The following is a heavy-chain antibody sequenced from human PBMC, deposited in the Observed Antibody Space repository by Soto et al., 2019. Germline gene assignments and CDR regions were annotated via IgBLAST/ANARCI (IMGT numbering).Heavy chain of an antibody. V-gene: IGHV4-59*01. D-gene: IGHD6-6*01. CDR3: ARDGGSSPSDYYYYYMDV. Sequence: SETLSLTCTVSGGSISSYYWSWIRQPPGKGLEWIGYIYYSGSTNYNPSLKSRVTISVDTSKNQFSLKLSSVTAADTAVYYCARDGGSSPSDYYYYYMDVWGKGTTVTVSS. CDR1: GGSISSYY. CDR2: IYYSGST. J-gene: IGHJ6*03.